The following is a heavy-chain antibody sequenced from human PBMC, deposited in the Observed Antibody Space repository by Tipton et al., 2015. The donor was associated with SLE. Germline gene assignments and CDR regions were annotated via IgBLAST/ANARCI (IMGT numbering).Heavy chain of an antibody. CDR1: GGSISSYY. J-gene: IGHJ4*02. D-gene: IGHD6-13*01. CDR3: AREAAAEGVGFDY. Sequence: TLSLTCTVSGGSISSYYWSWIRQPPGKGLEWIGYIYYSGGTNYNPSLKSRVTISVDTSKNQFSLKLSSVTAADTAVYYCAREAAAEGVGFDYWGQGTLVTVSS. V-gene: IGHV4-59*01. CDR2: IYYSGGT.